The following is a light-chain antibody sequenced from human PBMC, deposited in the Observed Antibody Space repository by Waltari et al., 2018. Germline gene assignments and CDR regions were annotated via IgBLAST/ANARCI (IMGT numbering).Light chain of an antibody. J-gene: IGKJ2*01. Sequence: EVVLTQSPGTLSLSPGERATLSCSASQSVDSTYLAWYQQKPGQAPTLLIYKTSTRATGIPDRFSGSGSGTDFSLNINILEPGDSAVYYCQQFGGSPMYTFGLGTKLEIK. CDR1: QSVDSTY. CDR2: KTS. V-gene: IGKV3-20*01. CDR3: QQFGGSPMYT.